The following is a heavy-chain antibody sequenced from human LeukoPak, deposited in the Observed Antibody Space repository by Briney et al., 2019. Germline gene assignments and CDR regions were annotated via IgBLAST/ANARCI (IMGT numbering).Heavy chain of an antibody. Sequence: SETLSLTCTVSGGSVSSSNDYWGWIRQPPGKGLEWIGSVYYTGSTYHNPSLKSRVTMSVDTSRNQFSLKLYSVTGADTAMYYCAREDSAISDNAFDIWGQGTLVTISS. CDR3: AREDSAISDNAFDI. J-gene: IGHJ3*02. CDR1: GGSVSSSNDY. CDR2: VYYTGST. D-gene: IGHD1-26*01. V-gene: IGHV4-39*07.